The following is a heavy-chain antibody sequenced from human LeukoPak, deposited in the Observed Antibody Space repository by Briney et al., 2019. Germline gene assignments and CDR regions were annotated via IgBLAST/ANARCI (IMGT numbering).Heavy chain of an antibody. CDR1: GYTFTIYD. Sequence: ASGNVSCKSSGYTFTIYDINWVRQATGQGLEWMGWMNPNSGNTGYAQKFQGRVTMTRNTSISTAYMELSSLRSEDTAVYYCARGPPRGIVATILHVNYYYYMDVWGKGTTVTVSS. D-gene: IGHD5-12*01. V-gene: IGHV1-8*01. CDR2: MNPNSGNT. CDR3: ARGPPRGIVATILHVNYYYYMDV. J-gene: IGHJ6*03.